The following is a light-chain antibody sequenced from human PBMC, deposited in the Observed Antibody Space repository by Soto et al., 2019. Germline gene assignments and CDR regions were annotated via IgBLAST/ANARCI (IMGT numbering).Light chain of an antibody. CDR3: MQTTHWPRT. CDR2: KVS. J-gene: IGKJ1*01. Sequence: DFLITKSPLSLPVTLGQPASISGRSSQSVETSDGDTYLNWFHQRPGRSPRRLIYKVSKRDSGVPDRFSGSGSGTDFTLKITRVEAEDVGVYYCMQTTHWPRTFGQGTKVDI. CDR1: QSVETSDGDTY. V-gene: IGKV2-30*01.